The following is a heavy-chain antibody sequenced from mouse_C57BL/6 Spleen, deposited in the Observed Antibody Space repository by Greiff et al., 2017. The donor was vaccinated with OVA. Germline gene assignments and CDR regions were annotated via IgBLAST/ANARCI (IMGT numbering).Heavy chain of an antibody. CDR3: ARGGGGD. J-gene: IGHJ2*01. CDR2: IHPNSGST. Sequence: QVQLQQPVAELVKPGASVTLSCKSSGYTFTSYWMHWLKQSPGQCLEWIGMIHPNSGSTNYNEKFKSKATLTVVKSSSTAYMQISSLTAEDSAVYYCARGGGGDWGKGTTLTVSS. CDR1: GYTFTSYW. D-gene: IGHD1-1*02. V-gene: IGHV1-64*01.